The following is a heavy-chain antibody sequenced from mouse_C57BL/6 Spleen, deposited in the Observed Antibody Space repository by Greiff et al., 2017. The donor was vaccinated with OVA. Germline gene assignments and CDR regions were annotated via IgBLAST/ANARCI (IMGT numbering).Heavy chain of an antibody. CDR1: GYTFTDYY. CDR3: ARASTTAYYCDY. V-gene: IGHV1-76*01. J-gene: IGHJ2*01. D-gene: IGHD1-2*01. Sequence: QVQLQQSGAELVRPGASVKLSCKASGYTFTDYYINWVKQRPGQGLEWIARIYPGSGNTYYNEKFKGKATLTAEKSSSTAYMQLSSLTSEDSAVYFGARASTTAYYCDYWGQGTTLTVSS. CDR2: IYPGSGNT.